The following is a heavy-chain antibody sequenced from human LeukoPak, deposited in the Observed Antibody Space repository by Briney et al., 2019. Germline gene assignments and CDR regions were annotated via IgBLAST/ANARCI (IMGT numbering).Heavy chain of an antibody. CDR3: ARVASSANWFDP. CDR2: IYYSGST. J-gene: IGHJ5*02. Sequence: PSQTLSLTCTVSGGSISSGNYYWSWIRQPPGKGLEWIGHIYYSGSTYYNPSLKSRVTISVDTSKNQFSLKLSSVTAADTAVYYCARVASSANWFDPWGQGTLVTVSS. D-gene: IGHD3-22*01. CDR1: GGSISSGNYY. V-gene: IGHV4-30-4*08.